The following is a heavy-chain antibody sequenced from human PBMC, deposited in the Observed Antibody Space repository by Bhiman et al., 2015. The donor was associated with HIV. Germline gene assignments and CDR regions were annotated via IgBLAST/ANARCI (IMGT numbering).Heavy chain of an antibody. CDR2: VSSSGSTI. CDR1: GFTFSSYE. J-gene: IGHJ4*02. D-gene: IGHD5-18*01. V-gene: IGHV3-48*03. CDR3: ARGYTYSNRLLGFDY. Sequence: EVQLVEWGGGLVQPGGSLRLSCAASGFTFSSYEMNWVRQAPGKGLEWVSYVSSSGSTIYYADSVMGRFTISRDNAKNSLYLQMNSLRAEDTAVYYCARGYTYSNRLLGFDYWGQGILVTVSS.